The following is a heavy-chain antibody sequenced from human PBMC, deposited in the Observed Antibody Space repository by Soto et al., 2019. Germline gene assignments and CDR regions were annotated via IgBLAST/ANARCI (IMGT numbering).Heavy chain of an antibody. D-gene: IGHD1-20*01. V-gene: IGHV1-69*12. CDR3: ALCITGSPNYYFGMDV. CDR1: GGTFSSYA. CDR2: IIPIFGTA. J-gene: IGHJ6*02. Sequence: QVQLVQSGAEVKKPGSSVKVSCKASGGTFSSYAINWVRQAPGQGLEWMGGIIPIFGTADYAQKFQGRVTITAEESTSTAYMELSNLRSDDRSWYYCALCITGSPNYYFGMDVWSQGTTVTVSS.